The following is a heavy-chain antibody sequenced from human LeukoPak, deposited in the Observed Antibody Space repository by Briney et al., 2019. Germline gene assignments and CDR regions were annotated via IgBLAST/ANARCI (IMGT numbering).Heavy chain of an antibody. J-gene: IGHJ2*01. D-gene: IGHD3-22*01. V-gene: IGHV4-59*01. CDR3: ARVRPYYDSSGEYWFFDL. Sequence: SETLSLTCSVSGGSISSCCWSWIRQPPGKGLEWIGYIYYTGSTNYNPSLKSRVTISVDTPKNQFSLRLSSVTAADTAVFYCARVRPYYDSSGEYWFFDLWGRGTLVTVSS. CDR1: GGSISSCC. CDR2: IYYTGST.